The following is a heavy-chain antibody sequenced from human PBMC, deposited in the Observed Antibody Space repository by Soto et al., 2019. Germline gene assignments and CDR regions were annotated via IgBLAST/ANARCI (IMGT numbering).Heavy chain of an antibody. Sequence: EVQLLESGGGLVQPGGSLRLSCAASGFTFSSYAMSWVRQAPGKGLEWVSAISGSGGSTYYADSVKGRFTISRDNSKNTLYLQMNSLRAEDTAVYYCAKSPREYCSGGSCYSVQSQVGMDVWGQGTTVTVSS. V-gene: IGHV3-23*01. J-gene: IGHJ6*02. D-gene: IGHD2-15*01. CDR3: AKSPREYCSGGSCYSVQSQVGMDV. CDR2: ISGSGGST. CDR1: GFTFSSYA.